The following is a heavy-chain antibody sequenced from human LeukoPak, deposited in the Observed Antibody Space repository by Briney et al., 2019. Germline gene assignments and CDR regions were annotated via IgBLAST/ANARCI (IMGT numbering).Heavy chain of an antibody. CDR1: GESFSGYY. V-gene: IGHV4-34*01. CDR3: ATFPDSEPIDN. Sequence: PSETLSLTCVFSGESFSGYYWSWIRQPPGKGLEWIGDINHRGGTSYNPSLKSRLSISIDTSKNQFSLILDSVTAADTAVYFCATFPDSEPIDNWGQGTLVTVSS. J-gene: IGHJ4*02. CDR2: INHRGGT. D-gene: IGHD3-3*01.